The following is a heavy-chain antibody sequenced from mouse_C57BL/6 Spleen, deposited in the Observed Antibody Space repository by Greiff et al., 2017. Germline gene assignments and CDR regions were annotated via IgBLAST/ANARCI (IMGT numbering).Heavy chain of an antibody. CDR2: IDPENGDT. D-gene: IGHD2-2*01. Sequence: VQLQQSGAELVRPGASVKLSCTASGFNIKDDYMHWVKQRPEQGLEWIGWIDPENGDTEYASKFQGKATITADTSSNTAYLQLSSLTSEDTAVDYCTTLSTMVTTRAMDYWGQGTSVTVSS. CDR1: GFNIKDDY. J-gene: IGHJ4*01. V-gene: IGHV14-4*01. CDR3: TTLSTMVTTRAMDY.